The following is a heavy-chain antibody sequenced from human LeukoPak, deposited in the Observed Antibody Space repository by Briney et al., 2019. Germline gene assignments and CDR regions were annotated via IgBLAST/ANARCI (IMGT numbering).Heavy chain of an antibody. V-gene: IGHV3-7*05. D-gene: IGHD5-12*01. CDR3: ARDAGNSGYDLFDY. Sequence: TGGSLRLSCDASGFTFRTNWMTWVRQAPGKGLEWVANIKQDGREQNYVDSVKGRFTISRDNAKNSLYLQMNSLRAEDTAVYYCARDAGNSGYDLFDYWGQGTLVTVSS. CDR1: GFTFRTNW. CDR2: IKQDGREQ. J-gene: IGHJ4*02.